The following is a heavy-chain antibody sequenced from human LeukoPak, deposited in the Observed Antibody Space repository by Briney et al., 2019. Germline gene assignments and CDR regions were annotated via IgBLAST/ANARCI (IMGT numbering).Heavy chain of an antibody. Sequence: ASVKVSCKASGYTFTSYGICWVRQAPGQGLEWMGWISAYNGDTNYAQKLQGRVTMTTDTSTSTAYMELRSLRSDDTAVYYCARGTRGVNSPYFDYWGQGTLVTVSS. CDR1: GYTFTSYG. CDR3: ARGTRGVNSPYFDY. V-gene: IGHV1-18*01. CDR2: ISAYNGDT. J-gene: IGHJ4*02. D-gene: IGHD4-23*01.